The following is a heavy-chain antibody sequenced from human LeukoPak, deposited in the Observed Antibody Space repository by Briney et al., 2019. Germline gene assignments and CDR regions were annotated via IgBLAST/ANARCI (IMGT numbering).Heavy chain of an antibody. V-gene: IGHV3-23*01. J-gene: IGHJ3*02. CDR2: ISGSGANT. CDR1: GFTFSSYA. Sequence: GGSLRLSCAASGFTFSSYAMSWVRQAPGKGLEWVSVISGSGANTYYADSVRGRFTISRDKSRNTLYLQMNTLRAEDTAVYYCAKSRTVVRAEHDAFDIWGQGTMVTVSS. CDR3: AKSRTVVRAEHDAFDI. D-gene: IGHD3-10*01.